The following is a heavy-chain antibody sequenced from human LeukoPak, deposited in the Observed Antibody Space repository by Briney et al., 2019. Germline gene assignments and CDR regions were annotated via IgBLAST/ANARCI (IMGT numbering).Heavy chain of an antibody. CDR2: ISYDGSNK. CDR3: VKGYSGYDLDDAFDI. V-gene: IGHV3-30*18. CDR1: GFTFNSYG. D-gene: IGHD5-12*01. Sequence: GGSLRLSCAASGFTFNSYGMHWVRQAPGKGLEWVAVISYDGSNKYYADSVKGRFTISRDNSKNTLYLQMNSLRAEDTAVYYCVKGYSGYDLDDAFDIWGQGTMVTVSS. J-gene: IGHJ3*02.